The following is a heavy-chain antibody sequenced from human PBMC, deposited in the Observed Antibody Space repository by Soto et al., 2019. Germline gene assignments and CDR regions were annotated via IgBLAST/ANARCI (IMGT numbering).Heavy chain of an antibody. V-gene: IGHV1-18*01. CDR2: ISAYNDNT. J-gene: IGHJ3*02. CDR1: GYTFSIYT. D-gene: IGHD2-15*01. Sequence: GASVKVSCKPSGYTFSIYTSSWVRQAPGQGLEWMGWISAYNDNTNYVQKLQGRVTMTTDTSTSTAYMELRSLRSDDTAVYYCARGTGGNWAAFDIWGQGTMVTVSS. CDR3: ARGTGGNWAAFDI.